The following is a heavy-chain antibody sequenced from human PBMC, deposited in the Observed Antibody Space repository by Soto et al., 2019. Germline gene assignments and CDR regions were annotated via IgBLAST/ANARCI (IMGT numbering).Heavy chain of an antibody. Sequence: PGGSLRLSCAASGFTFSTYSMNWVRQAPGKGLEWVSVIYSGGSTYYADSVKRRFTISRHNSKNTLYLQMNSLRAEDTAVYYCARDNYYDSSGYYGDYYYGMDVWGQGTTVTVSS. CDR2: IYSGGST. V-gene: IGHV3-53*04. CDR3: ARDNYYDSSGYYGDYYYGMDV. D-gene: IGHD3-22*01. J-gene: IGHJ6*02. CDR1: GFTFSTYS.